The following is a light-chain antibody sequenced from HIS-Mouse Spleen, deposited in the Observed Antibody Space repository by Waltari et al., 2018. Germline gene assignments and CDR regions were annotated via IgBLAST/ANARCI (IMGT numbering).Light chain of an antibody. J-gene: IGLJ2*01. CDR2: EDS. CDR1: ALQKKY. V-gene: IGLV3-10*01. CDR3: YSTDSSGNHRV. Sequence: SYELTQPPSVSVSPGQTARITCSGDALQKKYAYWYQQKSGQAPVLVLYEDSKRPSGIPERFSGSSSGKMATLTISGDQVEDEADYYCYSTDSSGNHRVFGGGTKLTVL.